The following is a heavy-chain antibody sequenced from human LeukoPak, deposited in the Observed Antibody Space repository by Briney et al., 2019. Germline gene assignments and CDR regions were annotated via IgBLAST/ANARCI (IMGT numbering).Heavy chain of an antibody. CDR2: IDWNSSPM. Sequence: GGSLRLSCAASGFTFGDHAMHWVRQTPGKGLEWVSGIDWNSSPMVYADSVRGRFTISRDNAKNSLYLQMNSVRTEDTALYYCAKDRSSTLDDAFDFWGQGTMVTVSS. J-gene: IGHJ3*01. D-gene: IGHD2-2*01. CDR1: GFTFGDHA. CDR3: AKDRSSTLDDAFDF. V-gene: IGHV3-9*01.